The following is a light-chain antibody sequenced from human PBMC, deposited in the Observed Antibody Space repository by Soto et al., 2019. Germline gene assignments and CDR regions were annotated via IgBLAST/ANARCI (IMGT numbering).Light chain of an antibody. V-gene: IGLV2-23*01. CDR3: YSSGGSATTVV. CDR2: EGT. J-gene: IGLJ2*01. Sequence: QSALTQPASVSGSPGQSITISCTGTSSDVGSYNLVSWYQQHPGKAPKLMIYEGTKRPSGVSNRFSGSLSGNTASLTISGLAAYDWDHYSCYSSGGSATTVVFGGGTELAVL. CDR1: SSDVGSYNL.